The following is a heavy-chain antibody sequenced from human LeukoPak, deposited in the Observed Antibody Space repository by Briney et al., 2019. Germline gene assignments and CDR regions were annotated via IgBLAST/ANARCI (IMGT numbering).Heavy chain of an antibody. Sequence: SETLSLTCPVSGGSFSGYYWTWIRQSPGKGLEWIGEINHSGSTNYNPSLMRRVTMSVDTSKNQFSLNLTAVTAADTAVYYCARARRGYVRLDYWGQGTLVTVSS. CDR3: ARARRGYVRLDY. V-gene: IGHV4-34*01. J-gene: IGHJ4*02. CDR2: INHSGST. CDR1: GGSFSGYY. D-gene: IGHD5-12*01.